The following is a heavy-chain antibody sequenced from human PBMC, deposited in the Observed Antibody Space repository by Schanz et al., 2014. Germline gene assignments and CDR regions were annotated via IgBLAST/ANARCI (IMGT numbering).Heavy chain of an antibody. CDR1: GFAFSSFA. J-gene: IGHJ1*01. Sequence: DVHLMESGGGLVQPGGSLRLSCAASGFAFSSFALSWVRQSPGKGLEWVSAISANDYDTYYAPSVKGRFTVSRDNSKNLVVLQMNSLRVDDTAVYYCTKEDATALWYFGHWGQGTLVTVSS. V-gene: IGHV3-23*01. CDR3: TKEDATALWYFGH. D-gene: IGHD6-13*01. CDR2: ISANDYDT.